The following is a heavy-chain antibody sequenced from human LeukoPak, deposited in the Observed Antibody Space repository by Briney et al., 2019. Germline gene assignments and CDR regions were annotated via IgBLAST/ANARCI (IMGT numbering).Heavy chain of an antibody. D-gene: IGHD3-10*01. Sequence: SVKVSCKASGYTFSSYYVHWVRQARGQRLEWIGWIVVGSGNTNYAQKFQERVTITRDMSTSTAYMELSSLRSEDTAVYCCAADGDYDDGSYDAFDIWGQGTMVTVSS. J-gene: IGHJ3*02. CDR2: IVVGSGNT. CDR3: AADGDYDDGSYDAFDI. CDR1: GYTFSSYY. V-gene: IGHV1-58*01.